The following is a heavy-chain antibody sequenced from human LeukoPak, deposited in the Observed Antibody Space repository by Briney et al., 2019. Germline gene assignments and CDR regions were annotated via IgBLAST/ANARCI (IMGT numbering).Heavy chain of an antibody. CDR1: GGTFSSYA. CDR3: ARDGITIFGHAFDI. V-gene: IGHV1-46*01. Sequence: ASVKVSCKASGGTFSSYAISWVRQAPGQGLEWMGIINPSGGSTSYAQKFQGRVTMTRDTSTSTVYMELSSLRSEDTAVYYCARDGITIFGHAFDIWGQGTMVTVSS. D-gene: IGHD3-3*01. CDR2: INPSGGST. J-gene: IGHJ3*02.